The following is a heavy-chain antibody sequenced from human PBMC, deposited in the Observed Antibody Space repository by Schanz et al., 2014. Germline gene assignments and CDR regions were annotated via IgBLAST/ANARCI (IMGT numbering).Heavy chain of an antibody. J-gene: IGHJ4*02. V-gene: IGHV3-48*01. D-gene: IGHD3-22*01. CDR2: IATSSSTR. CDR3: AKDPSHGDYDYYFDY. CDR1: GFSFSSYS. Sequence: EADLVESGGGLIQRGESLRLSCSASGFSFSSYSMNWVRQAPGKGLEWLSYIATSSSTRHYADSVKGRFTISRDNSKNTLYLQMNSLRAEDTAVYYCAKDPSHGDYDYYFDYWGQGTLVTVSS.